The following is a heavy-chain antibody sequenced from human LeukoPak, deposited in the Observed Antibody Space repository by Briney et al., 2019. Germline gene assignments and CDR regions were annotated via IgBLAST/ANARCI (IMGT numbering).Heavy chain of an antibody. CDR2: SNPNSGGT. D-gene: IGHD4-23*01. V-gene: IGHV1-2*06. CDR3: ARGLGTYGGNFL. Sequence: ASVTVSCKASGYTFTGYYMHWVRQAPGQGPKWMARSNPNSGGTNYAPKFQGRVNMTRDTSISTAYMELSRLRSDDTAVYYCARGLGTYGGNFLWGQGTLVTVSS. CDR1: GYTFTGYY. J-gene: IGHJ4*02.